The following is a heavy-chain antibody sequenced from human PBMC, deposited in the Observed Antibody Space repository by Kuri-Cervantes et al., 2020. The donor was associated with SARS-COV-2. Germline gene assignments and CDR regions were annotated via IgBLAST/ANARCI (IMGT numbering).Heavy chain of an antibody. CDR3: ARGGYSGYGPFDY. CDR2: LSGSGSAT. V-gene: IGHV3-23*01. Sequence: GESLKISCAASGFTFMNYAMTWVRQAPGKGLEWVSVLSGSGSATYYADSVKGRFTISRDNSKNTLYLQMNSLRAEDTAVYYCARGGYSGYGPFDYWGQGTLVTVSS. J-gene: IGHJ4*02. CDR1: GFTFMNYA. D-gene: IGHD5-12*01.